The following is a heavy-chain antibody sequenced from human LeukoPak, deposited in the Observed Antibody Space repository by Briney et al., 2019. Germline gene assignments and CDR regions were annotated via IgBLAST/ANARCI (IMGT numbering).Heavy chain of an antibody. V-gene: IGHV3-30*02. CDR3: AKDLPAIAARPSWFDP. Sequence: GGSLRLSCAASGFTFSSYWMSWVRQAPGKGLEWVAFIRYDGSNKYYADSVKGRFTISRDNSKNTLYLQMNSLRAEDTAVYYCAKDLPAIAARPSWFDPWGQGTLVTVSS. CDR2: IRYDGSNK. CDR1: GFTFSSYW. J-gene: IGHJ5*02. D-gene: IGHD6-6*01.